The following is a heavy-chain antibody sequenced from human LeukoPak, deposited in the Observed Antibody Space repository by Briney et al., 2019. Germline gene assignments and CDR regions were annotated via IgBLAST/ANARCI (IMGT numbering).Heavy chain of an antibody. CDR1: GGSISSSSYY. J-gene: IGHJ6*03. Sequence: SETLSLTCTVSGGSISSSSYYWGWIRQPPGKGLEWIGSSYYSGSTYYNPSLKSRVTISVDTSKNQFSLKLSSVTAADTAVYYCARRGPLWFGGIYYYYMEVWGKGTTVTVSS. CDR3: ARRGPLWFGGIYYYYMEV. D-gene: IGHD3-10*01. CDR2: SYYSGST. V-gene: IGHV4-39*01.